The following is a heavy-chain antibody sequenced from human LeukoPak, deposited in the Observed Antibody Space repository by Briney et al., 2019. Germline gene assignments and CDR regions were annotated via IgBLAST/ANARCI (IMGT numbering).Heavy chain of an antibody. CDR2: IWFDGSNK. CDR1: GFTFSSYG. CDR3: AKTGIAAPYGMDV. D-gene: IGHD6-13*01. J-gene: IGHJ6*02. Sequence: PGRSLRLSCAASGFTFSSYGMHWVRQAPGKGLEWVAIIWFDGSNKYYADSVKGRFTISRDNSKNTLYVQMNSLRAEDTAVYYCAKTGIAAPYGMDVWGQGTTVTVSS. V-gene: IGHV3-33*06.